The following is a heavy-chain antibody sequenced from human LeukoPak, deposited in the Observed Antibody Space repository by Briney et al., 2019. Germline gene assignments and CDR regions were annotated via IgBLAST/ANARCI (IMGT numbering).Heavy chain of an antibody. Sequence: ASVKVSCKASGNTFTDYYIHWVRQAPGQGLEWMGRINPDSGGTIYAQKFKGRDTMTRDTSITTAYMELSRLRSDDTAVYYCARGSEMATTFIDYWGQGTLVTVSS. CDR3: ARGSEMATTFIDY. CDR1: GNTFTDYY. J-gene: IGHJ4*02. CDR2: INPDSGGT. V-gene: IGHV1-2*06. D-gene: IGHD5-24*01.